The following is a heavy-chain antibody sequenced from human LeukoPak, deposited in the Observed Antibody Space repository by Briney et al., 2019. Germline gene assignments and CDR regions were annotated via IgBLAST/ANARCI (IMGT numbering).Heavy chain of an antibody. CDR3: ARAGDSSGYSPTDY. CDR1: GFTFSSYS. V-gene: IGHV3-21*01. CDR2: ISSSSSYI. J-gene: IGHJ4*02. D-gene: IGHD3-22*01. Sequence: GGSLRLSCAASGFTFSSYSMNWVCQAPGKGLEWVSSISSSSSYIYYADSVKGRFTISRDNAKNSLYLQMNSLRAEDTAVYYCARAGDSSGYSPTDYWGQGTLVTVSS.